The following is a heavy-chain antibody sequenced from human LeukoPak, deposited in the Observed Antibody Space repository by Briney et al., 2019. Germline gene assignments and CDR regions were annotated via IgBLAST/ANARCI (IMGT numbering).Heavy chain of an antibody. CDR1: GFTFSSCA. Sequence: GGSLRLSCAASGFTFSSCAMHWVRQAPGKGLEYVSAIGSNGGSTYYANSVKGRFTISRDNSKNTLYLQMGSLRAEDMAVYYCAREDYSNYGMDVWGQGTTVTVSS. J-gene: IGHJ6*02. CDR3: AREDYSNYGMDV. CDR2: IGSNGGST. V-gene: IGHV3-64*01. D-gene: IGHD4-11*01.